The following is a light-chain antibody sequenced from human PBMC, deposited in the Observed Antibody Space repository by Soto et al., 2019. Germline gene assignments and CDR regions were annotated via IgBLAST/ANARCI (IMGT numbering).Light chain of an antibody. Sequence: QSALTQPASVSGSPVQSITISCTGTSSDVGGYKYVSWYQQHPGKDPKLIIYEVSNRPSGVPNRFSASKSGNTASLIISGRQAEDEADYFCSSFSSTTATTVVFCGGTKLTVL. CDR3: SSFSSTTATTVV. J-gene: IGLJ2*01. CDR2: EVS. CDR1: SSDVGGYKY. V-gene: IGLV2-14*01.